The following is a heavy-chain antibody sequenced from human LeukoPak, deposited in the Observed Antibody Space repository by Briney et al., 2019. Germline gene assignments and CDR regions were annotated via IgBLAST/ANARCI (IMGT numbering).Heavy chain of an antibody. CDR3: ASLSGLRREMELWFDP. Sequence: SETLSLTCTVSGGSISSGGYYWSWIRQHPGKGLEWIGYIYYSGSTYYNPSLKRRVTISVDTSKNQFSLKLSSVTAADTAVYYCASLSGLRREMELWFDPWGQGTLVTVSS. CDR1: GGSISSGGYY. V-gene: IGHV4-31*03. J-gene: IGHJ5*02. D-gene: IGHD5-24*01. CDR2: IYYSGST.